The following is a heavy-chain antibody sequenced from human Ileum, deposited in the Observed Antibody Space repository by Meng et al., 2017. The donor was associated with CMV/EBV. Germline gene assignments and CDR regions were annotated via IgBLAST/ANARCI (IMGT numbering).Heavy chain of an antibody. J-gene: IGHJ4*02. V-gene: IGHV3-21*01. CDR2: ISSTGTYI. D-gene: IGHD3-10*01. CDR1: GFNFANYG. Sequence: GESLKISCATSGFNFANYGIHWVRQAPGKGLEWVSSISSTGTYIYYADSLKGRFTISRDNAKNSLYLQMNSLRAEDTAVYYCARGGMGQLWFPHFDYWGQGTLVTVSS. CDR3: ARGGMGQLWFPHFDY.